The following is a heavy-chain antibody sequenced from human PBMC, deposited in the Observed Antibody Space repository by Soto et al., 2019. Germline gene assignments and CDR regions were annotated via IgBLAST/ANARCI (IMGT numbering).Heavy chain of an antibody. J-gene: IGHJ6*02. V-gene: IGHV1-69*13. CDR1: GGTFSSYA. D-gene: IGHD5-18*01. Sequence: ASVKVSCKASGGTFSSYAISWVRQAPGQGLEWMGGIIPIFGTANYAQKFQGRVTITADESTSTAYMELSSLRSEDTAVYYCARLGYPLGYYYGMDVWGQGTTVTVSS. CDR2: IIPIFGTA. CDR3: ARLGYPLGYYYGMDV.